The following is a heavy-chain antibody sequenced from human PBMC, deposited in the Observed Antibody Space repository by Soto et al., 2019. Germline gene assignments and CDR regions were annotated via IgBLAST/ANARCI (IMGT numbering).Heavy chain of an antibody. J-gene: IGHJ5*02. D-gene: IGHD3-16*01. Sequence: ASVKVSCKASGYSFTNNDVSWVRQATGQGLEWMGWMNPGSGDTGYAQKFQGRVTMTRDISIATAYMELSSLRSDDTSIYYCARMATFGSLNWFDPWGQGTLVTVSS. CDR2: MNPGSGDT. V-gene: IGHV1-8*01. CDR3: ARMATFGSLNWFDP. CDR1: GYSFTNND.